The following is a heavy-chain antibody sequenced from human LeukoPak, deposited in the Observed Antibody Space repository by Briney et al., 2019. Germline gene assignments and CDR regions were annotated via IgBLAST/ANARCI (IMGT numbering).Heavy chain of an antibody. J-gene: IGHJ4*02. CDR2: INGKSGVT. CDR1: GFTFTDHY. D-gene: IGHD3-16*01. V-gene: IGHV1-2*02. CDR3: ARDFDWGPDY. Sequence: ASLKVSCKASGFTFTDHYMHGVRQAPGQGLERMGWINGKSGVTFYAQQFQDRITVTRDTPISTMYLELNRLTSADTAIYYCARDFDWGPDYWGPGTLVAVSS.